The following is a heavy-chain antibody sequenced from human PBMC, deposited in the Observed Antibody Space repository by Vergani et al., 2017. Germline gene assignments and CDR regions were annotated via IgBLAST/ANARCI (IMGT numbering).Heavy chain of an antibody. CDR1: GFSLSNASMG. CDR3: ARIRLDYDSSGYLYYFDY. D-gene: IGHD3-22*01. Sequence: QVTLKESGPVLVKPTETLTLTCTVPGFSLSNASMGVSWIRQPPGKALEWLAHIFSNDEKSYSTSLKSRLTISKDTSKSQVVLTMTNMDPVDTATYYCARIRLDYDSSGYLYYFDYWGQGTLVTVSS. J-gene: IGHJ4*02. CDR2: IFSNDEK. V-gene: IGHV2-26*01.